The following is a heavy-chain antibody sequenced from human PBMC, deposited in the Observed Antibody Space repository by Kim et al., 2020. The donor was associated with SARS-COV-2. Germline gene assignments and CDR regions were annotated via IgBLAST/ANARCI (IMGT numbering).Heavy chain of an antibody. D-gene: IGHD3-10*01. V-gene: IGHV3-23*01. CDR3: AKCLGGYGSGSYDY. Sequence: ADPVKGRFTISRDNSENRLYLQMNSLRVEDTALYYCAKCLGGYGSGSYDYWGQGILVTVSS. J-gene: IGHJ4*02.